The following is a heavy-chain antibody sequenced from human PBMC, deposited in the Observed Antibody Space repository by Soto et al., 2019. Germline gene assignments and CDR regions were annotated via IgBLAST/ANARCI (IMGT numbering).Heavy chain of an antibody. J-gene: IGHJ6*02. Sequence: ASVKVSCKASGGTFSSYTISWVRQAPGQGLEWMGRIIPILGIANYAQKFQGRVTITADKSTSTAYMELSSLRSEDTAVYYCARLTRFIAVAGLVWNYGMDVWGQGTTVTVSS. CDR2: IIPILGIA. CDR1: GGTFSSYT. V-gene: IGHV1-69*02. CDR3: ARLTRFIAVAGLVWNYGMDV. D-gene: IGHD6-19*01.